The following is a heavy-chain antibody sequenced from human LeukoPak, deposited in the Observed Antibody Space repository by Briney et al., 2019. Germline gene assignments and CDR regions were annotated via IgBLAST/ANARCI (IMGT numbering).Heavy chain of an antibody. V-gene: IGHV1-69*13. Sequence: RASVKVSCKASGGTFSSYAISWVRQAPGQGLEWMGGIIPIFGTANYAQKFQGRVTITADESTSTAYMELSSLRSEDTAVYYCASSYHPVTTTAQFDYWGQGTLVTVSS. J-gene: IGHJ4*02. CDR3: ASSYHPVTTTAQFDY. CDR2: IIPIFGTA. D-gene: IGHD4-17*01. CDR1: GGTFSSYA.